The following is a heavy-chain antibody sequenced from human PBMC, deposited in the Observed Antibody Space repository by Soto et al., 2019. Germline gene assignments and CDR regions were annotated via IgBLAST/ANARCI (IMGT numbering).Heavy chain of an antibody. V-gene: IGHV3-48*01. D-gene: IGHD1-26*01. CDR2: IMPGSSHI. CDR1: GFTFSIYS. Sequence: EVQLVESGGGLVQPGGSLRLTCAASGFTFSIYSMNWVRQAPGKGLEWVSYIMPGSSHIFYADSVKGRFTISRDNAKNSLYLPMNSLSAEDTALYYCAIETVGATSVHVFDIWGPGTMVTVSS. J-gene: IGHJ3*02. CDR3: AIETVGATSVHVFDI.